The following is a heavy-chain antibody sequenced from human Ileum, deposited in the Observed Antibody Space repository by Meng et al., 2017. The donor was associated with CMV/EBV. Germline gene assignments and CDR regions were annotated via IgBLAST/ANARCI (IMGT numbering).Heavy chain of an antibody. CDR2: IYPGDSDT. D-gene: IGHD6-13*01. Sequence: GGSLRLSCKGSGYSFTSYWIGWVRQMPGKGLEWMGIIYPGDSDTRYSPSFQGQVTISADKSISTAYLQWSSLKASDTAMYYCARLSIAAVGTYYYSYSMDVWGQGITVTVSS. J-gene: IGHJ6*02. CDR3: ARLSIAAVGTYYYSYSMDV. V-gene: IGHV5-51*01. CDR1: GYSFTSYW.